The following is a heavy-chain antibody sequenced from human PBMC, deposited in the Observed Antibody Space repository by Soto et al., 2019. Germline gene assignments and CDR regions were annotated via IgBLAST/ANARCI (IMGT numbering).Heavy chain of an antibody. CDR1: GFTFSNAW. V-gene: IGHV3-15*01. Sequence: VGSLRLSCAASGFTFSNAWMSWVRQAPGKGLEWVGRIKSKTDGGTTDYAAPVKGRFTISRDDSKNTLYLQMNSLKTEDTAVYYCTTAQYYDSSGYSGWGQGTPVTVSS. CDR3: TTAQYYDSSGYSG. CDR2: IKSKTDGGTT. J-gene: IGHJ4*02. D-gene: IGHD3-22*01.